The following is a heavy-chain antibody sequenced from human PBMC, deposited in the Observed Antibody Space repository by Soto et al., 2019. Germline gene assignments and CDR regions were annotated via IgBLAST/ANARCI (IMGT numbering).Heavy chain of an antibody. V-gene: IGHV4-4*07. CDR2: IYSSGIT. J-gene: IGHJ5*02. D-gene: IGHD3-3*01. CDR1: GGDISTYY. CDR3: ARGQRFSDWFDP. Sequence: QVQLQESGPGLVKPSETLSLTCTVSGGDISTYYWTWIRQPAGKGLEWIGRIYSSGITKYNPSLQSRVTMSLDTSKNQFSLRLSSVTAADTAVYYCARGQRFSDWFDPWGQGTLVTVSS.